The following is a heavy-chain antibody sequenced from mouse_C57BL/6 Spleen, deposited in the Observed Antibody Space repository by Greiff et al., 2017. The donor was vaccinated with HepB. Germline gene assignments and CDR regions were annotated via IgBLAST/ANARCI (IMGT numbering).Heavy chain of an antibody. CDR1: GYTFTDYY. CDR2: INPYNGGT. V-gene: IGHV1-19*01. D-gene: IGHD2-1*01. Sequence: VQLQQSGPVLVKPGASVKMSCKASGYTFTDYYMNWVKQSHGKSLEWIGVINPYNGGTSYNQKFKGKATLTVDKSSSTAYMELNSLTSEDSAVYYCARSVGVSYWYFDVWGTGTTVTVSS. J-gene: IGHJ1*03. CDR3: ARSVGVSYWYFDV.